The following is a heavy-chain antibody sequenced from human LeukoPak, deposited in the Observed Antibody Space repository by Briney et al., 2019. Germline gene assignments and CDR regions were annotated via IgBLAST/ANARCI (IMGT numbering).Heavy chain of an antibody. D-gene: IGHD2-2*01. CDR1: GFTFSSYG. CDR3: AKDLEYQLDDAFDI. Sequence: PGRSLRLSCAASGFTFSSYGMHWVRQAPGKGLEWVAVISYDGSNKYYADSVKGRFTISRDNSKNTLYLQMNSLRAEDTAVYYCAKDLEYQLDDAFDIWGQGTMVTVSS. V-gene: IGHV3-30*18. CDR2: ISYDGSNK. J-gene: IGHJ3*02.